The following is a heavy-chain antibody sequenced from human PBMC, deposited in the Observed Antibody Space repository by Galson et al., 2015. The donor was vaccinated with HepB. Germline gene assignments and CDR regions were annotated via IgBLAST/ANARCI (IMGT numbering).Heavy chain of an antibody. CDR2: IFSGGTT. D-gene: IGHD6-19*01. CDR1: GFTVSDSY. J-gene: IGHJ4*02. CDR3: ARDSVSGWYSTVTRHFDY. V-gene: IGHV3-66*01. Sequence: SLRLSCAASGFTVSDSYMSWVRQAPGKGLEWVSVIFSGGTTYYADSVKGRFIISRDNSKNTLHLQMNSLRAEDTAMYYCARDSVSGWYSTVTRHFDYWGQGTLVTVSS.